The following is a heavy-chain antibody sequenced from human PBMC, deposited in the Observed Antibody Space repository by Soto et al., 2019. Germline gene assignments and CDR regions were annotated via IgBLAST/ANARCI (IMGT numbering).Heavy chain of an antibody. CDR1: GFTFSSYT. J-gene: IGHJ5*02. CDR3: AGGPYFEILTGYFDP. D-gene: IGHD3-9*01. V-gene: IGHV3-21*01. CDR2: ISSSSTSV. Sequence: EVRLVESGGGLAKPGGSLRLSCAASGFTFSSYTMNWVRQAPGKGLECVSSISSSSTSVYYADSVKGRFTISRDNAKNSLYLQMNSLRAEDTAVYYCAGGPYFEILTGYFDPWGQGTLVTVSS.